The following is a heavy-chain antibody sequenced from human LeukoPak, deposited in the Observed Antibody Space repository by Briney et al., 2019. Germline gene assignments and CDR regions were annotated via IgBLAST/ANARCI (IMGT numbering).Heavy chain of an antibody. V-gene: IGHV4-34*01. CDR2: INHSGST. D-gene: IGHD6-13*01. CDR3: ARTKYSSSWYVKLFYFDY. J-gene: IGHJ4*02. Sequence: SETLSLTCAVYGGSFSGYYWSWIRQPPGKGLEWIGEINHSGSTNYNPSLKSRVTISVDTSKNQISLKLSSVTAADTAVYYCARTKYSSSWYVKLFYFDYWGQGTLVTVSS. CDR1: GGSFSGYY.